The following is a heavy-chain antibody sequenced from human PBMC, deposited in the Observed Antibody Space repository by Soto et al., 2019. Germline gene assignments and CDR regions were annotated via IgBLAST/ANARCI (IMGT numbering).Heavy chain of an antibody. CDR1: GGSISSSSYY. CDR2: IYYSGST. J-gene: IGHJ4*02. CDR3: ARTARGWSNAGDYFDY. D-gene: IGHD3-10*01. V-gene: IGHV4-39*01. Sequence: SETLSLTCTVSGGSISSSSYYWGWIRQPPGKGLEWIGSIYYSGSTYYNPSLKSRVTISVDTSKNQFSLKLSSVTAADTAVYYCARTARGWSNAGDYFDYWGQGTLVTVSS.